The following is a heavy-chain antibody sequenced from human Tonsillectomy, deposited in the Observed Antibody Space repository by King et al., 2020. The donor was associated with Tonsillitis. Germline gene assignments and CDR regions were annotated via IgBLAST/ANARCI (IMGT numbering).Heavy chain of an antibody. D-gene: IGHD6-19*01. J-gene: IGHJ4*02. Sequence: QLQESGPGLVKPAQTLSLTCTVSGDSISSGSYYWSWIRQPAGKGLEWIGRIYSSGSTNYNPSLRGRVTMSLDTSKNQFSLKLSSVTAADTAGYYCARPHSSVWAGGYVDYWGQGTLVTVSS. CDR2: IYSSGST. V-gene: IGHV4-61*02. CDR1: GDSISSGSYY. CDR3: ARPHSSVWAGGYVDY.